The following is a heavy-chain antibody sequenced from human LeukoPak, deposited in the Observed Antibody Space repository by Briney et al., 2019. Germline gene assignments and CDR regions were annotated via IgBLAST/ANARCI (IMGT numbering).Heavy chain of an antibody. CDR1: GVSFSGHY. J-gene: IGHJ4*02. V-gene: IGHV4-34*01. D-gene: IGHD6-6*01. CDR2: INHSGST. CDR3: ARGVRVDY. Sequence: SSETLSLTCAVYGVSFSGHYWSWIRQPPGKGLEWIGEINHSGSTNYNPSLKSRVTISVDTSKNQFSLRLSSVTAADTAVYYCARGVRVDYWGQGTLVTVSS.